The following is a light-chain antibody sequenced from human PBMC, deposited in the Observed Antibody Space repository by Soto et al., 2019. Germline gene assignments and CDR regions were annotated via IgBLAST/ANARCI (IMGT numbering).Light chain of an antibody. CDR3: VAWDYSLSGPV. Sequence: QSVLTQPPSASGTPGQRVTICCSGSRASIGSNTVTWYQHLPGAAPKLLVYNNNQRPSGVPDRFSGSKSDTSASLAISGLQFEDVAVYYCVAWDYSLSGPVFGGGTKLTVL. J-gene: IGLJ3*02. CDR2: NNN. CDR1: RASIGSNT. V-gene: IGLV1-44*01.